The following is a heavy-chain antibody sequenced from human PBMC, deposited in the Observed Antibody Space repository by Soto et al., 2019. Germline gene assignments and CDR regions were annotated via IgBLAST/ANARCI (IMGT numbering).Heavy chain of an antibody. CDR1: GFTFSSYG. Sequence: GGSLRLSCAASGFTFSSYGMHWVRQAPGKGLEWVAVIWYGGSNKYYADSVKGRFTISRDNSKNTLYLQMNSLRAEDTAVYYCAKVRGVTYYYYYMDVWGKGTTVTVSS. D-gene: IGHD2-21*02. CDR2: IWYGGSNK. CDR3: AKVRGVTYYYYYMDV. J-gene: IGHJ6*03. V-gene: IGHV3-33*06.